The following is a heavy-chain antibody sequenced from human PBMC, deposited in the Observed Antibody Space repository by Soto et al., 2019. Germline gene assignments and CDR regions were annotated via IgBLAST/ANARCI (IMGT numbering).Heavy chain of an antibody. Sequence: SETLSLTCAISGDSVSSNSAAWNWIRQSPSRGLEWLGRTYYRSKWYNDYAVSVKSRITINPDTSKNQFSLQLNSVTPEDTAVYYCARDRADVVGATNAVDIWGQGTMVTVSS. CDR2: TYYRSKWYN. CDR1: GDSVSSNSAA. CDR3: ARDRADVVGATNAVDI. J-gene: IGHJ3*02. V-gene: IGHV6-1*01. D-gene: IGHD1-26*01.